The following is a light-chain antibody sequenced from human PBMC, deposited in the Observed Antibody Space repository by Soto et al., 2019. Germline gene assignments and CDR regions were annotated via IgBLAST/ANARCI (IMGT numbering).Light chain of an antibody. V-gene: IGKV1-5*03. CDR1: QNISSR. Sequence: DIQMTQSPSTLSASVGDRVNITCRASQNISSRLAWYQQKPGKAPKLLIYKASSLESGVPSRFSGSGSGTEFTLTISSLQPDDFATYYCQQYNSYWTFGQGTKVEIK. CDR2: KAS. CDR3: QQYNSYWT. J-gene: IGKJ1*01.